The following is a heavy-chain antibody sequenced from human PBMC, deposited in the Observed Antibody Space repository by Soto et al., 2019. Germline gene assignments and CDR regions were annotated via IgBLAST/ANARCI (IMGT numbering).Heavy chain of an antibody. J-gene: IGHJ5*02. CDR1: GFSLTNNGEA. V-gene: IGHV2-5*02. Sequence: QITLKESGPTLVKPTQTLTLTCTFSGFSLTNNGEAVGWFRQSPGKALEWLVLIYWDDDNRYNPTLRTRLSTTKYTSKIPVGLTLTNMDPVDTATYYCARYVATSPAGWFEPWGQGIPVTVSS. D-gene: IGHD3-10*02. CDR3: ARYVATSPAGWFEP. CDR2: IYWDDDN.